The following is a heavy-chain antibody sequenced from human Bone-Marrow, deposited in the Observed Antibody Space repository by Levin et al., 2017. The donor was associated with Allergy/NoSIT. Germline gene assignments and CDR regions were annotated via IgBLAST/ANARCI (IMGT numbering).Heavy chain of an antibody. Sequence: GASVKVSCKASGYTFPRFFMHWVRQAPGQGLEWMGIINPNGDGTSYAQKFQGRVTMTRDTSTSTVYMELSSLRSEDTAVYYCASGDYSYGSWFLDYWGQGTLVTVSS. V-gene: IGHV1-46*03. D-gene: IGHD5-18*01. CDR2: INPNGDGT. J-gene: IGHJ4*02. CDR1: GYTFPRFF. CDR3: ASGDYSYGSWFLDY.